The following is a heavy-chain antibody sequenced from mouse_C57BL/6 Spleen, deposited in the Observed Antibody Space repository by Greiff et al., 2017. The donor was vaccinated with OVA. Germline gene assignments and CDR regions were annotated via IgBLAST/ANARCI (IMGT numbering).Heavy chain of an antibody. CDR3: ARGYYGISYNY. Sequence: QVQLQQPGAELVKPGASVKLSCKASGYTFTSYWMQWVKQRPGQGLEWIGEIDPSDSYTNYNQKFKGKATLTVDTSSSTAYMQLSSLTSEHSAVYYCARGYYGISYNYWGKGTTLTVSS. J-gene: IGHJ2*01. CDR1: GYTFTSYW. D-gene: IGHD1-1*01. V-gene: IGHV1-50*01. CDR2: IDPSDSYT.